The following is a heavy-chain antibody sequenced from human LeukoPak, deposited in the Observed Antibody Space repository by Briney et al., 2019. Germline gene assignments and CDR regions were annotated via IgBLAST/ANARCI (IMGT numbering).Heavy chain of an antibody. Sequence: SETLSLTCTVSGGSVSSGDYYWSWIRQPPGKGLEWIGYIYYSGSTYYNPSLKSRVTISVDTSKNQFSLKLSSVTAADTAVYYCAGEGATVTTRALFDYWGQGTLVTVSS. D-gene: IGHD4-11*01. CDR1: GGSVSSGDYY. V-gene: IGHV4-30-4*08. CDR2: IYYSGST. CDR3: AGEGATVTTRALFDY. J-gene: IGHJ4*02.